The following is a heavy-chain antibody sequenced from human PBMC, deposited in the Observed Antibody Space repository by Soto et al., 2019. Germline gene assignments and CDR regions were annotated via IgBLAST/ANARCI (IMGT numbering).Heavy chain of an antibody. Sequence: PSETLSLTCTVSGSSISDISYCWGWIRQPPGKGLQWIGCMFYSGATYYNPSLKNRVTLSVDTSNNEFSLKLVSVTAPDTAVYYCARHKSGSDWLDPWGQGTLVTVSS. CDR3: ARHKSGSDWLDP. CDR2: MFYSGAT. CDR1: GSSISDISYC. V-gene: IGHV4-39*01. D-gene: IGHD2-15*01. J-gene: IGHJ5*02.